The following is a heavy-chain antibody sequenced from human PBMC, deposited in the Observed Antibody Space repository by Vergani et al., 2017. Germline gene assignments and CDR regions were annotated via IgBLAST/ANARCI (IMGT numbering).Heavy chain of an antibody. CDR2: ISYDGSNK. CDR3: AKELGTSYQEAFDI. CDR1: GFTFSNYG. Sequence: VQLVESGGGLVQPGGSLRLSCAASGFTFSNYGMHWVRQAPGKGLEWVAFISYDGSNKYYADSVEGRFTISRDNSKDTLYLQMNSLRAEDTAVYYCAKELGTSYQEAFDIWGQGTMVTVSS. J-gene: IGHJ3*02. V-gene: IGHV3-30*18. D-gene: IGHD1-26*01.